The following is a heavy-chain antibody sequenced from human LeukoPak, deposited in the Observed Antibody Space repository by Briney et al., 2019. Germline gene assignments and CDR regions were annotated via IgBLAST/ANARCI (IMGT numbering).Heavy chain of an antibody. Sequence: SETLSPTCAVSNYSINSGYYWGWIRQPPAKGLEWIGSIYHTGRTHYNPSLKSRITLSVDTSKNHFSLKLTSVTAADTAVYYCARQADYDLFQPLLYIYWGQGSLVTVSS. J-gene: IGHJ4*02. D-gene: IGHD2-2*02. V-gene: IGHV4-38-2*01. CDR2: IYHTGRT. CDR3: ARQADYDLFQPLLYIY. CDR1: NYSINSGYY.